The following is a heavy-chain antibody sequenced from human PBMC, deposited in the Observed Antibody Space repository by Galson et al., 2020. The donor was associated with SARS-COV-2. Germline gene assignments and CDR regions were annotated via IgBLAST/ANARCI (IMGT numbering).Heavy chain of an antibody. CDR2: INVDGTDQ. D-gene: IGHD2-2*01. V-gene: IGHV3-7*01. CDR1: GLRISHYW. Sequence: TGGSLSLSCVVSGLRISHYWMSWVRQAPGQGLEWVANINVDGTDQYYVDSVKGRFTFSRDNAKHSLYLQMNSLRAEDTAVYYCAVIYHTDAFDIWGQGTMVTVSS. CDR3: AVIYHTDAFDI. J-gene: IGHJ3*02.